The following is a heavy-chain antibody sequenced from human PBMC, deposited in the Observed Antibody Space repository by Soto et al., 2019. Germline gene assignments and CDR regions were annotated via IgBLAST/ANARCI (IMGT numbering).Heavy chain of an antibody. D-gene: IGHD5-18*01. CDR2: IYSGGST. J-gene: IGHJ4*02. V-gene: IGHV3-53*01. CDR3: ARDRRGYSYGYLESYFDY. Sequence: PGGSLRLSCAASGFTVSSNYMSWVRQAPGKGLEWVSVIYSGGSTYYADSVKGRFTISRDNSKNTLYFQMNSLRAEDTAVYYCARDRRGYSYGYLESYFDYWGQGTLVTVSS. CDR1: GFTVSSNY.